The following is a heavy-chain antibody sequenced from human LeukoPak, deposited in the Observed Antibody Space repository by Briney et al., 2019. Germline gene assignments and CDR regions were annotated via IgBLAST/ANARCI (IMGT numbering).Heavy chain of an antibody. J-gene: IGHJ2*01. V-gene: IGHV4-61*08. D-gene: IGHD3-10*01. CDR2: IYYTGST. CDR3: ARDDGYYGSGRSNWYFDL. Sequence: PSETLSLTCTVSGGSISSGDYYWSWIRQPPGKGLEWIGYIYYTGSTNYNPSLKSRVTISVDTSKNQFSLKLSSVTAADTAVYYCARDDGYYGSGRSNWYFDLWGRGTLVTVSS. CDR1: GGSISSGDYY.